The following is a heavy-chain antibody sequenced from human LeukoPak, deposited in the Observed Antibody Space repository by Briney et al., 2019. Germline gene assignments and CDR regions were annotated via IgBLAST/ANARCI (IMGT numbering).Heavy chain of an antibody. Sequence: GGSLRLSCAASGFTFSSSAMSWVRQAPGKGLEWVSAISNNGGYTYYADSVQGRFTISRDHAKNSLYLQMNSLRVEDTAVYYCARDKVVGPTKFDYWGQGTLVTVSS. CDR1: GFTFSSSA. V-gene: IGHV3-23*01. D-gene: IGHD1-26*01. CDR2: ISNNGGYT. CDR3: ARDKVVGPTKFDY. J-gene: IGHJ4*02.